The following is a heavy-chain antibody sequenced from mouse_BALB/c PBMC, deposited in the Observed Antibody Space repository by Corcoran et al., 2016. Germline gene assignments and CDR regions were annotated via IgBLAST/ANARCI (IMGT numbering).Heavy chain of an antibody. V-gene: IGHV9-1*02. Sequence: QIQLVQSGPELKKPGETGKISCKASGYTFTNYGMNWVKQAPGKGLKWMGWINTYTGEPTYADDFKGRFAFSLETSASTAYLQINNLKNEDMATYFCARRRQLGLPSYFDYWGQGTTLTVSS. CDR3: ARRRQLGLPSYFDY. J-gene: IGHJ2*01. CDR2: INTYTGEP. CDR1: GYTFTNYG. D-gene: IGHD3-2*01.